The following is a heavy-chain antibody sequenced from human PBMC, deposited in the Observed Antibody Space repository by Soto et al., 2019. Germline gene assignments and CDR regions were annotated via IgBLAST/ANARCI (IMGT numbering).Heavy chain of an antibody. V-gene: IGHV2-5*02. Sequence: QITLKESGPTLVKPAQTLALTCSFSGFSLTTDGEGVGWVRQPPGEALEWLALIYWDDDERYSPSLKTRLTNPNGPSQKQVGLIIDNLGPFDTGKYFRCHSPNPITEGSTVGDFCSRGPGNPVTVSS. CDR1: GFSLTTDGEG. D-gene: IGHD3-3*01. CDR3: CHSPNPITEGSTVGDFCS. J-gene: IGHJ5*01. CDR2: IYWDDDE.